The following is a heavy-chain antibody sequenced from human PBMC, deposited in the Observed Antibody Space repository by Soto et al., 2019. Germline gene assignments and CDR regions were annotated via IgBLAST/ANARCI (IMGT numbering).Heavy chain of an antibody. Sequence: QRLSCAASGFTFSSYSMNWVRQAPGKGLEWVSSISSSSSYIYYADSVKGRFTISRDNAKNSLYLQMNSLRAEDTAVYYCAREEVVVAATLYYGMDVWGQGTTVTVSS. J-gene: IGHJ6*02. V-gene: IGHV3-21*01. CDR1: GFTFSSYS. D-gene: IGHD2-15*01. CDR2: ISSSSSYI. CDR3: AREEVVVAATLYYGMDV.